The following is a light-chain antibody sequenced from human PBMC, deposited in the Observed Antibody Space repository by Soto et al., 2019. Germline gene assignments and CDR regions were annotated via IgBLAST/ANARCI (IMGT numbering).Light chain of an antibody. CDR1: TGAVTTSHF. Sequence: QAVVTQEPSLTVSPGGTVTLTCGSSTGAVTTSHFSYWFQQKPGQAPRTLIYDTSNKHSWTPARFSGSLLGGKSALTLSGAQPEDEAEYYCLLSYSGARVFGGGTKLTVL. CDR3: LLSYSGARV. CDR2: DTS. J-gene: IGLJ2*01. V-gene: IGLV7-46*01.